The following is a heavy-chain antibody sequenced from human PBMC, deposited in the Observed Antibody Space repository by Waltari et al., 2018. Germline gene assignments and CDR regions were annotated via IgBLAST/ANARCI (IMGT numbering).Heavy chain of an antibody. Sequence: QVQLQQWGAGLLKPSETLSLTCAVYGGSFSGYYWSWIRQPPGKGLEWIGEINHSGSTNYNPSLKSRVTISVDTSKNQFSLKLSSVTAADTAVYYCASTGRDLAIWRGGFDYWGQGTLVTVSS. D-gene: IGHD2-21*01. CDR2: INHSGST. J-gene: IGHJ4*02. CDR1: GGSFSGYY. V-gene: IGHV4-34*01. CDR3: ASTGRDLAIWRGGFDY.